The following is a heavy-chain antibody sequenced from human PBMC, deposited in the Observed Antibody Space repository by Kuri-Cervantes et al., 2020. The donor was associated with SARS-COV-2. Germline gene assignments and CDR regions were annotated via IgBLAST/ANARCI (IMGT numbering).Heavy chain of an antibody. D-gene: IGHD2-2*01. CDR2: INHSGST. J-gene: IGHJ3*02. V-gene: IGHV4-34*01. CDR1: GGSFSGYY. Sequence: GSLRLSCAVYGGSFSGYYWSWIRQPPGKGLEWIGEINHSGSTNYNPSLKSRVTISVDTSKNQFSLKLSSVTAADTAVYYCARSGGTDCSSTSCYQSDYARVAFDIWGQGTMVTVSS. CDR3: ARSGGTDCSSTSCYQSDYARVAFDI.